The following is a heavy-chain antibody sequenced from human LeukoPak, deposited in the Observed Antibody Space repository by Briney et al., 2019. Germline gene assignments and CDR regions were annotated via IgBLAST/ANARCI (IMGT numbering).Heavy chain of an antibody. D-gene: IGHD1-1*01. V-gene: IGHV3-30*02. J-gene: IGHJ6*03. CDR1: GFTFSNFG. Sequence: GGSLRLSCAASGFTFSNFGMHWVRQAPGKGLEWVAFIRYDGSNKYYADSVKGRFTISRDNSKNTLYLQMNSLRAEDTAVYYCARLYQQSKWKYYYYYMDVWGKGTAVTVSS. CDR2: IRYDGSNK. CDR3: ARLYQQSKWKYYYYYMDV.